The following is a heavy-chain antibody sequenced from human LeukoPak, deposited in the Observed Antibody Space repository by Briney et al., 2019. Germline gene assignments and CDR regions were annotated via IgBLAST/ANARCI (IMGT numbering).Heavy chain of an antibody. J-gene: IGHJ3*02. CDR3: ARAPMVRGVMSAFDI. D-gene: IGHD3-10*01. Sequence: SETLSLTCAVSGGSISSSNWWSWVRQPPGKGLEWIGSIYHSGSTYYNPSLKSRVTISVDTSKNQFSLKLSSVTAADTAVYYCARAPMVRGVMSAFDIWGQGTMVTVSS. CDR1: GGSISSSNW. CDR2: IYHSGST. V-gene: IGHV4-4*02.